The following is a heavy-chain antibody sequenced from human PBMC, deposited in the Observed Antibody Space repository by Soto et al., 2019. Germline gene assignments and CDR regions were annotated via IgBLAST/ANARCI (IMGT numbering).Heavy chain of an antibody. CDR2: IYHSGST. J-gene: IGHJ5*02. Sequence: SETLSLTCAVSGYSISTGFNWAWIRQPPGKGLEWIGSIYHSGSTYYNLSLKSRVTISSDASKNQISLKLSSVTAADTAVYYCARGGSSAWHNWFDPWGQGTLVTVSS. CDR3: ARGGSSAWHNWFDP. CDR1: GYSISTGFN. V-gene: IGHV4-38-2*01. D-gene: IGHD6-25*01.